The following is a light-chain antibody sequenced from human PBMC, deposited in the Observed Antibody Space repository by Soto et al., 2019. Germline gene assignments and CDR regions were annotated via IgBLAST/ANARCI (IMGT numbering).Light chain of an antibody. Sequence: IPITQTPSSLSTSVGDRVPIPCQASQDIDNYVNWYQQKPGKAPKLLIHAASNLETGVPSRFSGSGSGTAFSFTISSLQPEDLATYYCQQYDSLVTFGQGTRLGL. CDR3: QQYDSLVT. J-gene: IGKJ5*01. V-gene: IGKV1-33*01. CDR2: AAS. CDR1: QDIDNY.